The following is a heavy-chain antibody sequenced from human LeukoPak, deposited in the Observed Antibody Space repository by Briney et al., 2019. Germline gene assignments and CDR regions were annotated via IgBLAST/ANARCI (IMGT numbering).Heavy chain of an antibody. V-gene: IGHV1-69*06. CDR3: ARAATVTTTLYNWFDP. Sequence: SVKVSCKASGGTFSSYAISWVRQAPGQGLEWMGGIIPIFGTANYAQKFQGRVTITADKSTSTAYMELSSVRSEDTAVYYCARAATVTTTLYNWFDPWGQGTLVTVSS. CDR1: GGTFSSYA. D-gene: IGHD4-17*01. J-gene: IGHJ5*02. CDR2: IIPIFGTA.